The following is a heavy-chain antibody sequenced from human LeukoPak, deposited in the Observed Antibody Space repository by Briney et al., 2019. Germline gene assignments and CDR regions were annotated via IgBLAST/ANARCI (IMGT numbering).Heavy chain of an antibody. Sequence: SETLSLTCTVSGGSISSSSYYWGWIRQPPGKGLEWTGNVYYSGNTYYNPSLKSRVTISVDTSKNQFSLKLSSVTASDTAVYYCARHRQWLLVTDYWGQGALVTVSS. J-gene: IGHJ4*02. D-gene: IGHD6-19*01. CDR3: ARHRQWLLVTDY. CDR1: GGSISSSSYY. CDR2: VYYSGNT. V-gene: IGHV4-39*01.